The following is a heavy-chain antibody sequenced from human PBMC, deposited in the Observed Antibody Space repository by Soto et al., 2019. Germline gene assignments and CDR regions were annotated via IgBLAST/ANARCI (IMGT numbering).Heavy chain of an antibody. CDR2: INAGNGNT. CDR1: GYTFTSYA. CDR3: ARASYDIVLMVYAPTLDY. V-gene: IGHV1-3*01. Sequence: GASVKVSCKASGYTFTSYAMHCVRQAPGQRLEWMGWINAGNGNTKYSQKFQGRVTITRDTSASTAYMELSSLRSEDTAVYYCARASYDIVLMVYAPTLDYWGQGTLVTVSS. J-gene: IGHJ4*02. D-gene: IGHD2-8*01.